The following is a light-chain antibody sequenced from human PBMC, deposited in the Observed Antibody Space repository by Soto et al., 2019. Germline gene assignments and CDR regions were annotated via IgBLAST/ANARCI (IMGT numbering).Light chain of an antibody. CDR2: DAS. CDR3: QQYNSYLWT. CDR1: QSISSW. V-gene: IGKV1-5*01. J-gene: IGKJ1*01. Sequence: DIQMTQSPSTLSASVVDRVTITCRASQSISSWLAWYQQKPGKAPKLLIYDASSLESGVPSRFSGSGSGTEFTLTISSLQPDDFATYYCQQYNSYLWTFGQGTKVDI.